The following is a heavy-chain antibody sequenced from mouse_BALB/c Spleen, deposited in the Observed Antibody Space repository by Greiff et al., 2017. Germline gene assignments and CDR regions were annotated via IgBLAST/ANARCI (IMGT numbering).Heavy chain of an antibody. Sequence: VQLQQSGAELVKPGASVKLSCKASGYTFTSYYMYWVKQRPGQGLEWIGGINPSNGGTNFNEKFKSKATLTVDKSSSTAYMQLSSLTSEDSAVYYCTRRLLYAMDYWGQGTSVTVSS. D-gene: IGHD6-1*01. CDR2: INPSNGGT. CDR1: GYTFTSYY. CDR3: TRRLLYAMDY. J-gene: IGHJ4*01. V-gene: IGHV1S81*02.